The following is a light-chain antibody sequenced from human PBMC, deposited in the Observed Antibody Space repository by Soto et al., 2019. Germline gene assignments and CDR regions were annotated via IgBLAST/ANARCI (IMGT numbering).Light chain of an antibody. V-gene: IGLV1-40*01. J-gene: IGLJ1*01. CDR1: SSNIGAGYD. Sequence: QSALTQPPSVSGAPGQRVTISCTGSSSNIGAGYDVHWYQQLPGTAPKLLIYGNSNRPSGVPDRFSGSKSGTSASLAITGLQAEDEADHYCQSYDSSLSGSDVFGTGTKVTVL. CDR3: QSYDSSLSGSDV. CDR2: GNS.